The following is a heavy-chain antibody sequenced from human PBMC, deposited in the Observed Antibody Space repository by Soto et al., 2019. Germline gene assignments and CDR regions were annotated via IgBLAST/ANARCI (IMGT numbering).Heavy chain of an antibody. CDR1: GGTFSSYS. Sequence: GGSLILSCAASGGTFSSYSMNWVRQAPGKGLEWVSYISSSSSTIYYADSVKGRFTISRDNAKNSLYLQMNSLRDEDTAVYYCARDGPGWLPYYYYYGMDVWGQGTTVTVSS. CDR3: ARDGPGWLPYYYYYGMDV. V-gene: IGHV3-48*02. D-gene: IGHD5-12*01. J-gene: IGHJ6*02. CDR2: ISSSSSTI.